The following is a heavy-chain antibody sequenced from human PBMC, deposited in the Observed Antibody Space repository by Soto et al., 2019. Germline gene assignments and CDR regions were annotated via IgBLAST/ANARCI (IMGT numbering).Heavy chain of an antibody. V-gene: IGHV1-2*04. J-gene: IGHJ6*02. CDR2: INPNSGGT. CDR3: ARDQYKVCVVVPAAMLNYYYGMDV. D-gene: IGHD2-2*01. CDR1: GYTFTGYY. Sequence: VSVKVSCKASGYTFTGYYMHWVRQDTGQGLEWMGWINPNSGGTSYAQKFQGWVTMTRDTSISTAYMELSRLRSDDTAVYYCARDQYKVCVVVPAAMLNYYYGMDVWGQGTTVTVSS.